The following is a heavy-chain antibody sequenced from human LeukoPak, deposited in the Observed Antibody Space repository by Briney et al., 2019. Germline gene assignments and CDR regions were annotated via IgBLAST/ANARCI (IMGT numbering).Heavy chain of an antibody. V-gene: IGHV3-48*03. CDR2: ISSSGSTI. D-gene: IGHD3-16*02. CDR3: ASRESYPDP. J-gene: IGHJ5*02. CDR1: GFTFSSYE. Sequence: GGSLRLSCAASGFTFSSYEMNWVRQAPGKGLEWVSYISSSGSTIYYADSVKGRFTISRDNAKNSLYLQMNSLRAEDTAVYYCASRESYPDPWGQGTLVTVSS.